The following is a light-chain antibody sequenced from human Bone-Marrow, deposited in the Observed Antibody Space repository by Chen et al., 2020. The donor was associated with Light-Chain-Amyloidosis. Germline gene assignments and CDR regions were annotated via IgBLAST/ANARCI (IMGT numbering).Light chain of an antibody. CDR1: QTISSKY. CDR3: QQYGTSPIT. J-gene: IGKJ4*01. Sequence: ETVLTQSPGTLSLSPGEGANLSCRASQTISSKYLTLYQQKFGQAPRLLIYGSSRRATGIPDRFTGSGSGTDFTLTISRLKPEDIAMYYCQQYGTSPITFGGGTKVEIK. CDR2: GSS. V-gene: IGKV3-20*01.